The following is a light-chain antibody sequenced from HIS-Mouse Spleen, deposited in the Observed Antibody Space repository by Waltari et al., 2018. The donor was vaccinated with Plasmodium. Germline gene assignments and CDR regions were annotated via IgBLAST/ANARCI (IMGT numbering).Light chain of an antibody. V-gene: IGLV2-8*01. CDR1: SSDVRCYYY. CDR2: EVS. J-gene: IGLJ2*01. Sequence: QSALTQPPSASGSPGQSGPISCTGTSSDVRCYYYVAWYQQHPGKSPKRMIYEVSKRPSGVPDRFSGSKSGNTASLTVSGLQAEDEADYYCSSYAGSNNLVFGGGTKLTVL. CDR3: SSYAGSNNLV.